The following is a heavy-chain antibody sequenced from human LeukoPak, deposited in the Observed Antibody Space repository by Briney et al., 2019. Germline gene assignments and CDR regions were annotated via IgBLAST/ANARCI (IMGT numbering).Heavy chain of an antibody. CDR2: ISSSSSYI. Sequence: GGSLRLSCAASGFTFSSYSMNWVRQAPGKGLEWVSSISSSSSYIYYADSVKGRFTISRDNAKNSLYLQMNSLRAEDTAVYYCARELWFGEPSLDYWGQGTLVTVSS. V-gene: IGHV3-21*01. CDR3: ARELWFGEPSLDY. J-gene: IGHJ4*02. CDR1: GFTFSSYS. D-gene: IGHD3-10*01.